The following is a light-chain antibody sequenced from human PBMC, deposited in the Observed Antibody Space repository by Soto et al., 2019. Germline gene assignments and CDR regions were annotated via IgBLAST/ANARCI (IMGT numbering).Light chain of an antibody. J-gene: IGKJ1*01. V-gene: IGKV1-5*01. Sequence: DLQIAPSPSSLSSSLGDRVTITCRVSQSISSYLNWYQQKPGKAPKLLIYAASSLQSGVPSRFSGSGSGTEFTLTISSLQPDDFATYYCQQYNSYWTFGQGTKVDIK. CDR2: AAS. CDR1: QSISSY. CDR3: QQYNSYWT.